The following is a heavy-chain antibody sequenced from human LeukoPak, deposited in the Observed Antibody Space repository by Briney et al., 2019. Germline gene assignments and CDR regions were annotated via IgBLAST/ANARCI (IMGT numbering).Heavy chain of an antibody. V-gene: IGHV5-10-1*01. J-gene: IGHJ4*02. D-gene: IGHD2-15*01. CDR3: ARHGPDYSYYFGN. Sequence: GESLKISCKASGYSFTNYWISWVRQMPGKGLKWVGRIDPTDSYTNFSPSFQGHVTISADKSFNTAYLQWGSLKASDTAVYYCARHGPDYSYYFGNWGQGTLVTVSS. CDR2: IDPTDSYT. CDR1: GYSFTNYW.